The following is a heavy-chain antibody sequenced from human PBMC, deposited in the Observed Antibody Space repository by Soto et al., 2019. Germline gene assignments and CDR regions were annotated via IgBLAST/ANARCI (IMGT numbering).Heavy chain of an antibody. CDR1: GGSISSGDYY. CDR2: IYYSGST. D-gene: IGHD3-10*01. Sequence: SETLSLTCTVSGGSISSGDYYWSWIRQPPGKGLERIGYIYYSGSTYSNPSLKSRLTISVDTSKNQFSLKLTSVTAADTAVYYCARGMLRGVIKDAFDIWGQGTKGTVSS. J-gene: IGHJ3*02. V-gene: IGHV4-30-4*01. CDR3: ARGMLRGVIKDAFDI.